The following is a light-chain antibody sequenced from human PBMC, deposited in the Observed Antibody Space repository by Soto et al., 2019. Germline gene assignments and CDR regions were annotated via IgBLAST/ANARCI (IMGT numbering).Light chain of an antibody. J-gene: IGKJ5*01. CDR1: QSVSSSY. CDR2: AAS. CDR3: QQYNEWPPFT. Sequence: EIVLTQSPGTLSLSPGERATLSCRAIQSVSSSYLAWYQQKPGQAPRLLIYAASTRATGIPDRFSGSVSGTEFTLTISSLQSEDFAVYYCQQYNEWPPFTFGQGTRLEI. V-gene: IGKV3-15*01.